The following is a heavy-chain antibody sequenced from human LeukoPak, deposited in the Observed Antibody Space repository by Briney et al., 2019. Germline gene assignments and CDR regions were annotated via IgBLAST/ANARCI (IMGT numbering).Heavy chain of an antibody. CDR3: ARGRGDILTGYVDY. Sequence: GGSLRLSCAASGFTFSSYSMNWVRQAPGKGLEWVAVISSDESNKYYADSVKGRFTISRDNPKNTLYLQMNSLRVEDTALYYCARGRGDILTGYVDYWGQGTLVTVSS. J-gene: IGHJ4*02. D-gene: IGHD3-9*01. CDR1: GFTFSSYS. CDR2: ISSDESNK. V-gene: IGHV3-30*03.